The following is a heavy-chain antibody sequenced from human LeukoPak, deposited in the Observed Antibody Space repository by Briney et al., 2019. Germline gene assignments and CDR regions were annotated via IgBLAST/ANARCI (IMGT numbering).Heavy chain of an antibody. D-gene: IGHD3-16*02. CDR3: ARDLAHYDYVWGSYRRALDY. J-gene: IGHJ4*02. CDR1: GFTSSSYW. V-gene: IGHV3-74*01. Sequence: GGSLRLSCAASGFTSSSYWMHWVRQAPGKGLVWVSRINSDGSSTSYADSVKGRFTISRDNAKNTLYLQMNSLRAEDTAVYYCARDLAHYDYVWGSYRRALDYWGQGTLVTVSS. CDR2: INSDGSST.